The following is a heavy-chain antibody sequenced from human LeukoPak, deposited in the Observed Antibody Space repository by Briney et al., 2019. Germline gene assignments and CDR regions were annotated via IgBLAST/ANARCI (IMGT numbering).Heavy chain of an antibody. J-gene: IGHJ3*02. CDR2: VKSKADDGTT. V-gene: IGHV3-15*01. D-gene: IGHD3-10*01. CDR1: GFSFTNTW. CDR3: ATEGISVSYYGDDAFDM. Sequence: GGSLRLSCEASGFSFTNTWMSWVRQAPGKGLEWVGRVKSKADDGTTDYAAPVQGRFTISRDDSKNTLSLQMNSLKTEDTAVYYCATEGISVSYYGDDAFDMWGQGTMVTVSS.